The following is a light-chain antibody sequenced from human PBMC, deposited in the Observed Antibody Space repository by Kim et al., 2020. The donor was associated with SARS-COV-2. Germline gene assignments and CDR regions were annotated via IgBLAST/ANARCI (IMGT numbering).Light chain of an antibody. V-gene: IGKV1-39*01. CDR2: VAY. CDR3: QQSYSTPYT. CDR1: QSTSGY. Sequence: SASVGDTVTITCRARQSTSGYLNWYQQKPGKAPKLLIHVAYSLQSGVPPRFSGSGSGTDFTLTISSLQPEDFATYFCQQSYSTPYTLGQGTNLDIK. J-gene: IGKJ2*01.